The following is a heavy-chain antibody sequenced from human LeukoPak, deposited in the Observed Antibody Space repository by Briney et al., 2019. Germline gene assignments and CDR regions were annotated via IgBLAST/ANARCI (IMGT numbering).Heavy chain of an antibody. V-gene: IGHV4-59*01. Sequence: SETLSLTCTVSGGSISSYYWSWIRQPPGKGPEWIGYIYYSGSTNYNPSLKSRVTISVDTSKNQFSLKLSSVTAADTAVYYCARVFRGYSYGPFDYRGQGTLVTVSS. CDR2: IYYSGST. CDR3: ARVFRGYSYGPFDY. D-gene: IGHD5-18*01. J-gene: IGHJ4*02. CDR1: GGSISSYY.